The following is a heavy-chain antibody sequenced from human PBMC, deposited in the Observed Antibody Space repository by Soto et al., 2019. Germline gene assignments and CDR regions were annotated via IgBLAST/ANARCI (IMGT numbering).Heavy chain of an antibody. J-gene: IGHJ3*02. Sequence: EVQLLESGGGLVQPGGSLRLSCAASGCTFSSYAMSWVRQAPGKGLEWVSAISGSGGSTYYADSVKGRFTISRDNSKNTLYLQMNSLRAEDTAVYYCAKDLSLWFGELLGFDIWGQGTMVTVSS. CDR1: GCTFSSYA. D-gene: IGHD3-10*01. CDR2: ISGSGGST. CDR3: AKDLSLWFGELLGFDI. V-gene: IGHV3-23*01.